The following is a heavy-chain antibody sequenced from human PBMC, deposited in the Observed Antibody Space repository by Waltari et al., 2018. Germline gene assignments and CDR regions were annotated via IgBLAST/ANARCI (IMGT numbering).Heavy chain of an antibody. V-gene: IGHV1-2*02. Sequence: QVQLVQSGAEVKKPGASVKVSCKASGYTFTGYSIHWVRQAPGQGLEWLGWINPKSGGTRYSQNFQGRFTMTRDTSISTAYMELSTLTSDDTALYYCARAEWEPTAFWDFWGQGTPVTVSS. J-gene: IGHJ4*02. CDR2: INPKSGGT. CDR3: ARAEWEPTAFWDF. CDR1: GYTFTGYS. D-gene: IGHD1-26*01.